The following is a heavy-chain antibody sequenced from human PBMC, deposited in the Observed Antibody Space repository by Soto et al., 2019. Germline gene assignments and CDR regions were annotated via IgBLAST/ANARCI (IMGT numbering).Heavy chain of an antibody. D-gene: IGHD6-13*01. V-gene: IGHV3-7*03. CDR3: WRLARGAAGGTF. CDR2: IKQDGSEK. Sequence: EVQLVESGGGLVQPGGSLRLSCVASGFTFSSYYMRWARRVPGRGLEWLAKIKQDGSEKSYVDSVRGRFTISRDNAKESVYLQMDSLRAGDTAVYFCWRLARGAAGGTFWGQGTLVTVSS. CDR1: GFTFSSYY. J-gene: IGHJ4*02.